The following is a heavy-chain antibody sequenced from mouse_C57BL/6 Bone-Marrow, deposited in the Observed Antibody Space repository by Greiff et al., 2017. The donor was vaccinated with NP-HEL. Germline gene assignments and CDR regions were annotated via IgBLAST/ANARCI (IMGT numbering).Heavy chain of an antibody. CDR2: INPSTGGT. V-gene: IGHV1-42*01. CDR1: GYSFTGYY. D-gene: IGHD1-2*01. Sequence: EVQLQQSGPELVKPGASVKISCKASGYSFTGYYMNWVKQSPEKSLEWIGEINPSTGGTTYNQKFKAKATLTVDKSSSTAYMQLKSLTSEDSAVYYCARDYYGPWGQGTLVTVSA. J-gene: IGHJ3*01. CDR3: ARDYYGP.